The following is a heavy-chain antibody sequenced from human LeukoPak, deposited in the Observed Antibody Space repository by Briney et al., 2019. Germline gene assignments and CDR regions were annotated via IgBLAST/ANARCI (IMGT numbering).Heavy chain of an antibody. D-gene: IGHD3-10*01. V-gene: IGHV3-48*01. CDR3: ARRSSTYYFDS. CDR2: ISTTSNTI. J-gene: IGHJ4*02. CDR1: GFTFSTYS. Sequence: PGGSLRLSCAASGFTFSTYSMNWVRQAPGKGLEWISYISTTSNTIYYADSVKGRFTISRDNAKSSLYLQMNSLRAEDTAVYYCARRSSTYYFDSWGQGTLVTVSS.